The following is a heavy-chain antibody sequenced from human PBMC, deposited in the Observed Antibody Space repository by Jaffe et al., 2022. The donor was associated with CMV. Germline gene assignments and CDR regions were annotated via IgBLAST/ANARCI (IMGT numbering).Heavy chain of an antibody. Sequence: EVQLVQSGAEVKKPGESLRISCKGSGYSFTSYWISWVRQMPGKGLEWMGRIDPSDSYTNYSPSFQGHVTISADKSISTAYLQWSSLKASDTAMYYCARTETLYQYCSSTSCYEGYYYYYMDVWGKGTTVTVSS. CDR3: ARTETLYQYCSSTSCYEGYYYYYMDV. CDR1: GYSFTSYW. D-gene: IGHD2-2*01. CDR2: IDPSDSYT. J-gene: IGHJ6*03. V-gene: IGHV5-10-1*03.